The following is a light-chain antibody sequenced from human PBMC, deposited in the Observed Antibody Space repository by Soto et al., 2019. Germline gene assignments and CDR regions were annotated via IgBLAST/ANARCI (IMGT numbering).Light chain of an antibody. CDR2: DAS. CDR1: QSVSSY. V-gene: IGKV3-11*01. Sequence: EIVLTQSPATLSWSPGERATLSCRASQSVSSYLAWYQQKPGQAPRLLIYDASNRATGIPARFSGSGSGTDFTLTISSLEPEDFAFYYCQKRSNWLTFGGGTKVEIK. J-gene: IGKJ4*01. CDR3: QKRSNWLT.